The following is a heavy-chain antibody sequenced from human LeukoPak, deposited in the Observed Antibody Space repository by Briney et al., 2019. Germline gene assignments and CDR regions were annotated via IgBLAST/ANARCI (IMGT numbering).Heavy chain of an antibody. V-gene: IGHV1-8*03. CDR2: MNPNSGNT. CDR3: ARERAAGKKDDFDY. Sequence: ASVKVSCKASGYTFTSYDINWVRQATGQGLEWMGWMNPNSGNTGYAQKFQGRVTITRNTSISTAYMELSSLRSEDTAVYYCARERAAGKKDDFDYWGQGTLVTVSS. J-gene: IGHJ4*02. D-gene: IGHD6-13*01. CDR1: GYTFTSYD.